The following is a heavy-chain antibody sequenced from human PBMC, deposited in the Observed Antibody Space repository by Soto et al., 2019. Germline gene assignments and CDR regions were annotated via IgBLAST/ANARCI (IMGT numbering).Heavy chain of an antibody. D-gene: IGHD2-15*01. J-gene: IGHJ6*02. Sequence: QVQLVQSGAEVKKPGASVKVSCEASEYTFIGFHLHWVRQAPGQGLEWMGWINPKSRDTKYAQKFQGRVTLTRDTSISTGYMELSRLESNDTAVYYCAKGLWTVGHCTGGSCYDGMDVWGQGTTVTVSS. CDR3: AKGLWTVGHCTGGSCYDGMDV. CDR1: EYTFIGFH. CDR2: INPKSRDT. V-gene: IGHV1-2*02.